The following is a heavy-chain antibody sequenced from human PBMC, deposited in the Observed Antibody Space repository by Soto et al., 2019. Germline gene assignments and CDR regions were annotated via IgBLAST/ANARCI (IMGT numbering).Heavy chain of an antibody. CDR3: ARGGSMVLFYYFDY. J-gene: IGHJ4*02. V-gene: IGHV4-31*03. Sequence: SETLSLTCTVSGDSISSGGYYWSWIRQHPGKGLEWIGYIYYSGSTYYNPSLKSRVTISVDTSKNQFSLKLSSVTAADTAVYYCARGGSMVLFYYFDYWGQGTLVTVSS. CDR1: GDSISSGGYY. D-gene: IGHD3-10*01. CDR2: IYYSGST.